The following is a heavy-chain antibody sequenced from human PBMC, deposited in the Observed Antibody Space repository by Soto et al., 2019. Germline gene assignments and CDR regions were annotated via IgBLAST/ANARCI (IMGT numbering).Heavy chain of an antibody. J-gene: IGHJ6*02. Sequence: QVQLQQWGAGLLKPSETLSLTCAVYGGSFSGYYWSWIRQPPGKGLEWIGEINHSGSTNYNPSLKRRVTISVDTSKNQFSLKLSSVTAADTAVYYCARGQSVSYGSPIPYGMDVWGQGTTVTVSS. D-gene: IGHD5-18*01. V-gene: IGHV4-34*01. CDR2: INHSGST. CDR1: GGSFSGYY. CDR3: ARGQSVSYGSPIPYGMDV.